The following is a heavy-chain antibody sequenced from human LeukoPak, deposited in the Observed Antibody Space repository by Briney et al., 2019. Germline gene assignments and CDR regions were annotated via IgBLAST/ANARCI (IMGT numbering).Heavy chain of an antibody. CDR1: GFTFSSYA. V-gene: IGHV3-23*01. Sequence: PGGSLRLSCAASGFTFSSYAMSWVRQAPGKGLEWVSAISGSGGSTYYADSVKGRFTISRDNSKNTLYLQMNSLRAEDTAVSYCAKHQRGQLGYYYYYYMDVWGKGTTVTVSS. CDR2: ISGSGGST. J-gene: IGHJ6*03. CDR3: AKHQRGQLGYYYYYYMDV. D-gene: IGHD6-6*01.